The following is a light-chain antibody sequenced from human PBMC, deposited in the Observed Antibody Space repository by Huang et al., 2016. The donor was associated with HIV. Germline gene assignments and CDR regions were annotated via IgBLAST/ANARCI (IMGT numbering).Light chain of an antibody. CDR1: QSIDSN. CDR2: GAS. CDR3: QQYNDWRET. Sequence: EIVMTQSPATLSVSPGERATLSCRASQSIDSNLAWYQHKPGQAPRLLIYGASTRATGIPARFSGSGSGTEFTLTISSLQSEDFAVYYCQQYNDWRETFGQGTKVEIK. V-gene: IGKV3-15*01. J-gene: IGKJ1*01.